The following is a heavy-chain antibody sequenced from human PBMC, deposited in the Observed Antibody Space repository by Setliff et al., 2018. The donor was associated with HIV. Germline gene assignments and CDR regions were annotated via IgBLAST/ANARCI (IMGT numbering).Heavy chain of an antibody. CDR2: ISSYNGKT. CDR1: GYSFSSHG. D-gene: IGHD1-26*01. J-gene: IGHJ4*02. CDR3: AMSGEWELNFDY. Sequence: ASVKVSCKTSGYSFSSHGVSWVRQAPGQGLEWLGWISSYNGKTKYGQNVQGRVTLTTDTSTSTAYMELRSLRSDDTAVYYCAMSGEWELNFDYWGQGTLVTVSS. V-gene: IGHV1-18*01.